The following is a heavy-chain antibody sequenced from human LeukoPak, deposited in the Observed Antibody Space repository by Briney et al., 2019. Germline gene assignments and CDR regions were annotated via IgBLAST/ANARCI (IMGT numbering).Heavy chain of an antibody. CDR2: ISGRGGST. J-gene: IGHJ6*03. CDR3: AKRDGALTGYYKRAPLYYYYMDV. D-gene: IGHD3-9*01. CDR1: GFTFSRYA. V-gene: IGHV3-23*01. Sequence: GGSLRLSCAASGFTFSRYAMSWVRQARGRGGEGVSAISGRGGSTYYADSVKGRFTISRDNSKNTLYLQMNSLRAEDTAVYYCAKRDGALTGYYKRAPLYYYYMDVWGKGTTVTVSS.